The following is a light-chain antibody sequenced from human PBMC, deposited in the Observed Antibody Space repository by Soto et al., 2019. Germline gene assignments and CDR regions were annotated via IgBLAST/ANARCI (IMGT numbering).Light chain of an antibody. V-gene: IGLV2-14*01. J-gene: IGLJ2*01. CDR3: SSYTSSLTVV. CDR1: SSDVGGYNY. CDR2: DVS. Sequence: QSALTQPASVSGSPGQSITISCTGTSSDVGGYNYVSWYQQHPGKAPKLMIYDVSNRRSGVSNRFSGSKSGNTASLTISGLQAEDEADYYCSSYTSSLTVVFGGGTKLTVL.